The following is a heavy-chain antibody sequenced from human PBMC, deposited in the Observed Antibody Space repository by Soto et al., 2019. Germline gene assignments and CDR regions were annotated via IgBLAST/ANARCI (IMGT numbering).Heavy chain of an antibody. J-gene: IGHJ3*01. CDR2: ISVFNGNT. Sequence: QVQLVQSGAEVKKPGASVKVSCKTSGYTFTGYGINWVRQAPGHGLEWMGWISVFNGNTKYGQNIQDRVIMTTDTAPSTAYMELRSLRSDDTAVYFCGRDGSGCIIDSWGQGTMLIVSS. D-gene: IGHD3-16*01. CDR3: GRDGSGCIIDS. V-gene: IGHV1-18*01. CDR1: GYTFTGYG.